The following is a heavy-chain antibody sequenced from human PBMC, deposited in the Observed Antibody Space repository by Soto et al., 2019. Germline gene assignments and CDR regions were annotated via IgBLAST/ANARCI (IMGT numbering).Heavy chain of an antibody. V-gene: IGHV1-2*02. J-gene: IGHJ3*02. D-gene: IGHD6-6*01. CDR2: INPNSGGT. CDR3: ARDGDSSSPFDI. Sequence: QVQLVQSGAEVKKPGASVKVSCKASGYTFTGNYMPWVRQAPGQGLEWMGWINPNSGGTNYAPKFPGRVTVTRDTSISTAYMELSRLRSDDTAVYYCARDGDSSSPFDIWGQGTMVTVSS. CDR1: GYTFTGNY.